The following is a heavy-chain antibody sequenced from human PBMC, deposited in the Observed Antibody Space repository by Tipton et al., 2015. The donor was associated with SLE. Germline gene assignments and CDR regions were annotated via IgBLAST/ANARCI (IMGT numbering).Heavy chain of an antibody. Sequence: SLRLSCAASGFTFSRYAMSWVRQAPGKGLEWVSAISGSGGSTYHADSVKGRFTISRDNSKNTLYLQMNSLRAEDTAVYYCAKVLGATDFNWFDPWGQGTLVTVSS. V-gene: IGHV3-23*01. J-gene: IGHJ5*02. CDR2: ISGSGGST. D-gene: IGHD5-12*01. CDR3: AKVLGATDFNWFDP. CDR1: GFTFSRYA.